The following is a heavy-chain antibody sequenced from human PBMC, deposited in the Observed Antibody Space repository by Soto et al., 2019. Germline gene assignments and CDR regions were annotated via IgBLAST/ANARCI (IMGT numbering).Heavy chain of an antibody. CDR1: GGSISSGGYY. J-gene: IGHJ4*02. CDR3: ARAHGYGHLVH. V-gene: IGHV4-31*03. D-gene: IGHD5-12*01. CDR2: IYYSGST. Sequence: QVQLQESGPGLVKPSQTLSLTCTVSGGSISSGGYYWSWIRQHPGKGLEWIGYIYYSGSTYYNPSLKSRVTRSVDTSKNQISLQLSSVTAADAAVYYWARAHGYGHLVHWGQGTLVTVSS.